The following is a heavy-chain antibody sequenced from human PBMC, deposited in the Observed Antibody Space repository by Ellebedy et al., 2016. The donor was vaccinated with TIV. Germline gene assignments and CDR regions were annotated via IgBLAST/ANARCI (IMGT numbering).Heavy chain of an antibody. CDR3: ARSSRVVMDFDY. Sequence: ASVQVSCKASGYTFPTYYIHWVRQAPGQGLEWVGTLNPSTGGTSYAQKFQGRVTMTRDTSISTAYMELSRLRSDDTAVYYCARSSRVVMDFDYWGQGTLVTVSS. D-gene: IGHD3-22*01. CDR2: LNPSTGGT. J-gene: IGHJ4*02. CDR1: GYTFPTYY. V-gene: IGHV1-46*01.